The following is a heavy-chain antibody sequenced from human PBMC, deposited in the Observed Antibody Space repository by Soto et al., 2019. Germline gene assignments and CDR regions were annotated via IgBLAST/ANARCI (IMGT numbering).Heavy chain of an antibody. Sequence: SETLSLTCTVSGGSISSGGYYWSWIRQHPGKGLEWIGYIYYSGSTYYNPSLKSRVTISVDTSKNQFSLKLSSVTAADTAVYYCARDAYYGSGSPPYGMDVWGQGTTVTVSS. CDR1: GGSISSGGYY. CDR3: ARDAYYGSGSPPYGMDV. V-gene: IGHV4-31*03. CDR2: IYYSGST. D-gene: IGHD3-10*01. J-gene: IGHJ6*02.